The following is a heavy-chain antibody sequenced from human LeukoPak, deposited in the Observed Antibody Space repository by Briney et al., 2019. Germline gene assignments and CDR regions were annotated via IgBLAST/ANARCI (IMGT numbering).Heavy chain of an antibody. D-gene: IGHD3-22*01. CDR3: ARGRMGPYCYDSSGPHYFDY. Sequence: SETLSLTCAVYGGSFSGYYWSWIRQPPGKGLEWIGEINHSGSTNYNPSLKSRVTISVDTSKNQFSLKLSSVTAADTAVYYCARGRMGPYCYDSSGPHYFDYWGQGTLVTVSS. CDR1: GGSFSGYY. CDR2: INHSGST. V-gene: IGHV4-34*01. J-gene: IGHJ4*02.